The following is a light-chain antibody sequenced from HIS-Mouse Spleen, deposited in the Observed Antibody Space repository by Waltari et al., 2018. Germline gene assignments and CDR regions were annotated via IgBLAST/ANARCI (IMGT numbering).Light chain of an antibody. CDR3: SSYTSSSTWV. CDR2: EVS. CDR1: SSDVGGYNY. V-gene: IGLV2-14*01. Sequence: QSALTQPASVSGSPGQSITISCTGTSSDVGGYNYVSWYQQHPGKAPKLMISEVSNRPSGVSNRCSGSKSGDTASLTISGLQAEDEADYYCSSYTSSSTWVFGGGTKLTVL. J-gene: IGLJ3*02.